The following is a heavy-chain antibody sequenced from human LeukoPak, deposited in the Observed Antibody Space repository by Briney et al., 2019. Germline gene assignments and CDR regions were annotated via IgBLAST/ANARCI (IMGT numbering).Heavy chain of an antibody. D-gene: IGHD2-15*01. V-gene: IGHV3-30*16. J-gene: IGHJ4*02. CDR2: MSDDGSEK. Sequence: GRSLTHSRTSSGFTPSRFAKHWGPPAPGKGPEGLGHMSDDGSEKHYVDSVRGRFTISRDPSKNTLYLEMTSLRTEDTAVYYCAREADSGYYRTVDYWGQGTMVTVS. CDR1: GFTPSRFA. CDR3: AREADSGYYRTVDY.